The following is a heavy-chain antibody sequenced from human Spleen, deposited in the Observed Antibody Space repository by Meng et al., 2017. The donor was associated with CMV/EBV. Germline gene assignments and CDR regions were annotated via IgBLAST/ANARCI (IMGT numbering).Heavy chain of an antibody. CDR1: GFTFRKFT. Sequence: GGSLRLSCAASGFTFRKFTMNWIRRAPGKGLEWVSSISNTGEIRQYADSVKGRFTISRDNSMNTLYLQMNTLRAEDTAVYYCARGGGTFDYWGQGTLVTVSS. D-gene: IGHD3-3*01. CDR3: ARGGGTFDY. J-gene: IGHJ4*02. V-gene: IGHV3-21*04. CDR2: ISNTGEIR.